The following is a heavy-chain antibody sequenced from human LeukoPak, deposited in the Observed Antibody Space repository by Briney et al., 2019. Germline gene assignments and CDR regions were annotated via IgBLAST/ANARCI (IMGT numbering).Heavy chain of an antibody. V-gene: IGHV1-69*13. CDR1: GGTFSSYA. D-gene: IGHD1-26*01. Sequence: SVKVSCKASGGTFSSYAISWVRQAPGQGLEWMGGIIPVFGTANYAQKFQGRVTITADESTSTAYMELSSLRSEDTAVYYCARASGSYSAFDYWGQGTLVTVSS. J-gene: IGHJ4*02. CDR3: ARASGSYSAFDY. CDR2: IIPVFGTA.